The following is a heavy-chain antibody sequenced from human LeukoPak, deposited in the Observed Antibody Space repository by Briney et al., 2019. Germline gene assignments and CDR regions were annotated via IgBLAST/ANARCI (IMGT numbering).Heavy chain of an antibody. CDR2: ISYSGST. CDR3: ARDFGVSSSGFGDHEYFHR. V-gene: IGHV4-39*07. J-gene: IGHJ1*01. D-gene: IGHD3-10*01. Sequence: SETLSLTCTVSGVSLRSSIYYWGWIRQPPGKGLEWIGSISYSGSTYYNPSLKSRVTISVDTSKNRFSLKLSSVTAADTAVYYCARDFGVSSSGFGDHEYFHRWGQGTLATVSS. CDR1: GVSLRSSIYY.